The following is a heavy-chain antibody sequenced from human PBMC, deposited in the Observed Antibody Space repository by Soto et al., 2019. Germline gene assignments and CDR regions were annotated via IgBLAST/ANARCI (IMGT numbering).Heavy chain of an antibody. V-gene: IGHV3-73*01. D-gene: IGHD1-26*01. CDR3: ARIYSDALDI. CDR2: IRSKGNNYAT. Sequence: GGSLRLSCAASGFIFSGTAIHWDRQASGKGLEWVARIRSKGNNYATAYAASVKGRFTISRDDSKKTAYLQLNSLKAEDTAIYYCARIYSDALDIWGQGTMVTVSS. J-gene: IGHJ3*02. CDR1: GFIFSGTA.